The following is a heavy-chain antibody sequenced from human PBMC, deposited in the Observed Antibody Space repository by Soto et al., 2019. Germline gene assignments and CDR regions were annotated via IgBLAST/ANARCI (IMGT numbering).Heavy chain of an antibody. V-gene: IGHV4-4*07. J-gene: IGHJ6*02. CDR2: IYTSGST. D-gene: IGHD3-10*01. Sequence: QVQLQESGPGLVKPSETLSLTRTVSGGSISSYYWSWIRQPAGKGLEWIGRIYTSGSTNYNPSLKSRVTMSVDTSKNQFSLKLSSVTAADTAVYYCARDGPGAVRGVHYYYYYGMDVWGQGTTVTVSS. CDR1: GGSISSYY. CDR3: ARDGPGAVRGVHYYYYYGMDV.